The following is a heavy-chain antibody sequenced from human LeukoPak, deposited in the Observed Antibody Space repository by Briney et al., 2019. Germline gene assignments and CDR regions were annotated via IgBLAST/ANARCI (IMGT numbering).Heavy chain of an antibody. D-gene: IGHD2-21*01. Sequence: GGSLRLSCSASGFTFSTYAMTWVRQAPRGGLEWISSTSSGGSYIYYTDSVRGRFTISRDNTKNTLFLVMNNLRADDTAIYYCARDRPTGSSRVFVVQWGQGTQVTVFS. V-gene: IGHV3-21*04. CDR2: TSSGGSYI. CDR1: GFTFSTYA. CDR3: ARDRPTGSSRVFVVQ. J-gene: IGHJ4*02.